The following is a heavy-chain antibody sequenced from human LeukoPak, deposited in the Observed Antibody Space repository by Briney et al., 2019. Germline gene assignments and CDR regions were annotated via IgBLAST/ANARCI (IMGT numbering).Heavy chain of an antibody. CDR2: IKQDGSEK. CDR1: GFTFTSYW. CDR3: ARRRYCYDSSGYYYQTYYFDY. J-gene: IGHJ4*02. Sequence: GGSLRLSCAASGFTFTSYWMSWVRQAPGKGLEWVANIKQDGSEKYYVDSVKGRFTISRDNAKNSLYLQMNSLRAEDTAVYYCARRRYCYDSSGYYYQTYYFDYWGQGTLVTVSS. D-gene: IGHD3-22*01. V-gene: IGHV3-7*01.